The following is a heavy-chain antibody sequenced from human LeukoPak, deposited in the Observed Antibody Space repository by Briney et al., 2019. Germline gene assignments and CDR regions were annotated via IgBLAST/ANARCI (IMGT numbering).Heavy chain of an antibody. V-gene: IGHV4-39*07. CDR3: ARESFKAFDP. J-gene: IGHJ5*02. CDR1: GDSLSSSSYY. Sequence: KSSEPLSLPCTVSGDSLSSSSYYWGWIRQPPGKGLEWIGSIYYSGSTYYNPSLKSRVTISVDTSKNQFSLKLSSVTAADTAVCYCARESFKAFDPWGQGTLVTVSS. CDR2: IYYSGST.